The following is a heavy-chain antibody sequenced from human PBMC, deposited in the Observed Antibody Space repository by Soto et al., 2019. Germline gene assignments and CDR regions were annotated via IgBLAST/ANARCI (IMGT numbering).Heavy chain of an antibody. CDR2: IIPILGTA. V-gene: IGHV1-69*13. J-gene: IGHJ6*02. CDR1: GCTFSGYA. D-gene: IGHD2-2*02. Sequence: ASVKVSCKASGCTFSGYAISWVRQAPGQGLEWMGVIIPILGTANYAQKFQGRVTITADESTSTAYMELSSLRSEDTAVYYCARVRAAIAPSYYYYGMDLWGQGTTVTVSS. CDR3: ARVRAAIAPSYYYYGMDL.